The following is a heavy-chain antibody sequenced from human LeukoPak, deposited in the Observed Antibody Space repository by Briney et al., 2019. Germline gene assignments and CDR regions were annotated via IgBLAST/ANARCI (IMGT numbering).Heavy chain of an antibody. CDR2: ISSSSSYI. D-gene: IGHD6-19*01. J-gene: IGHJ4*02. CDR1: EFTFSSYG. CDR3: ARDRSSGWYHYFDY. V-gene: IGHV3-21*01. Sequence: KSGGSLRLSCAASEFTFSSYGMNWVRQAPGKGLEWVSSISSSSSYIYYADSVKGRFTISRDNAKYSLYLQMNSLRADDTAVYYCARDRSSGWYHYFDYWGQRTLVTVSS.